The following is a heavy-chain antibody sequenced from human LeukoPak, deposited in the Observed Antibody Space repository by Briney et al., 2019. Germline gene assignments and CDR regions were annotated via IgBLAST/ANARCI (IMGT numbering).Heavy chain of an antibody. Sequence: SETLSLTCTVSGGSISSSSYYWGWIRQPPGKGLEWIGSIYYSGSTYYNPSLKSRVTISVDTSKNQFSLKLSSVTAADTAVYYCARHPRVRGVSYGMDVWGQGTTVTVSS. CDR1: GGSISSSSYY. V-gene: IGHV4-39*01. D-gene: IGHD3-10*01. CDR3: ARHPRVRGVSYGMDV. CDR2: IYYSGST. J-gene: IGHJ6*02.